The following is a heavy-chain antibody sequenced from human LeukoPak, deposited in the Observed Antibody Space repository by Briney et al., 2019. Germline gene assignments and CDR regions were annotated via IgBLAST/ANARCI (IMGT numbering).Heavy chain of an antibody. Sequence: ASVKVSCKVSGYTLTELSMHWVRQAPGKGLEWMGGFDPEDGETIYAQKFQGRVTMTEDTSTDTAYMELSSLRSEDTAVYYCATDRKVPGYYYYYGMDVWGQGTTVTVSS. J-gene: IGHJ6*02. CDR2: FDPEDGET. V-gene: IGHV1-24*01. D-gene: IGHD6-25*01. CDR3: ATDRKVPGYYYYYGMDV. CDR1: GYTLTELS.